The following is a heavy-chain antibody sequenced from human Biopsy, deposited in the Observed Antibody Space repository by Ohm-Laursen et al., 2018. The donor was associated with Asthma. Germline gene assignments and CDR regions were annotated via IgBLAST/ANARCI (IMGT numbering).Heavy chain of an antibody. CDR3: ARKAGSCISRTCYSLDF. CDR2: TNSGFGTT. Sequence: SSVNVSCKTLGGTFNTYVIGWVRQAPGQGLEWMGGTNSGFGTTTYPQKFQDRVTITADDSTSTVYMELSSLRSEDTAVYYCARKAGSCISRTCYSLDFWGQGTLVTVSS. CDR1: GGTFNTYV. J-gene: IGHJ4*02. V-gene: IGHV1-69*01. D-gene: IGHD2-2*01.